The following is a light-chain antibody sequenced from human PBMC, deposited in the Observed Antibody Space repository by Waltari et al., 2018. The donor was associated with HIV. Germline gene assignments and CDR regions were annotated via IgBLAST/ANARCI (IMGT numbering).Light chain of an antibody. CDR2: EVS. CDR3: SSYTSSSTL. CDR1: SSDVGGYNY. V-gene: IGLV2-14*01. Sequence: QSALTQPASVSGSPGQSITISCTGTSSDVGGYNYVSWYKQHPGKAPKLLIYEVSNRPSGVSTRFSDSKSGNTASLTISGLQAEDEADYYCSSYTSSSTLFGGGTKLTVL. J-gene: IGLJ2*01.